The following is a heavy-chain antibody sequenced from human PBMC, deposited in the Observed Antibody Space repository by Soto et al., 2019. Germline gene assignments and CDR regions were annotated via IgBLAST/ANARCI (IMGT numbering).Heavy chain of an antibody. D-gene: IGHD5-12*01. CDR2: IDPSDSQT. J-gene: IGHJ6*02. V-gene: IGHV5-10-1*03. CDR1: GYSFTHYS. CDR3: PRLSMARYFYYGIDV. Sequence: EVQLVPSGAEVKQPGESLRISCKASGYSFTHYSITWERQMTGKGLEWMGKIDPSDSQTNYTPSFQSHVTISADRSMNTAFLQWNTLKASDTAMYYCPRLSMARYFYYGIDVWGQGTTVTVSS.